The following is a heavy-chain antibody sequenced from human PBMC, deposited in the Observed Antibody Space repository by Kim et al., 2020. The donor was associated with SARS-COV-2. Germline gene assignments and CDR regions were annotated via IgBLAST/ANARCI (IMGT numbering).Heavy chain of an antibody. CDR2: IYYSGST. Sequence: SETLSLTCTVSGGSNSSSSYYWGWIRQPPGKGLEWIGSIYYSGSTYYNPSLKSRVTISVDTSKNQFSLKLSSVTAADTAVYYCERVVPAAWYYFDYWGQG. CDR1: GGSNSSSSYY. V-gene: IGHV4-39*01. J-gene: IGHJ4*02. CDR3: ERVVPAAWYYFDY. D-gene: IGHD2-2*01.